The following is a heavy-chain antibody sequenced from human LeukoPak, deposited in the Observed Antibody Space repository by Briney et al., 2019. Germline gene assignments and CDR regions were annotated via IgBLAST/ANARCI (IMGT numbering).Heavy chain of an antibody. J-gene: IGHJ6*03. CDR1: GFTFSSFD. V-gene: IGHV3-13*01. D-gene: IGHD1-1*01. Sequence: GGSLRLSCAASGFTFSSFDMHWVRQPTGQGLEWVSTIGTASDTYYPGSVEGRFTLSRDNAKNSLYLQMNSLTAGDTAVYYCARGPPRGKYYYMDVWGKGTTVSVSS. CDR2: IGTASDT. CDR3: ARGPPRGKYYYMDV.